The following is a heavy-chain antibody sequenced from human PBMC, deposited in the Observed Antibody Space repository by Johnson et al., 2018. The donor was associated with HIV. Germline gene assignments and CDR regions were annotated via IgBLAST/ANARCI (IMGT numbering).Heavy chain of an antibody. CDR2: IKQDGSEK. J-gene: IGHJ3*02. Sequence: VHLVESGGGVVQPGRSLRLSCAASGFTFSSYAMHWVRQAPGKGLEWVANIKQDGSEKYDVDSVKCRFTISRDNAKNSLYLQMHSLRVEDTASYYCARDLVGSPRAFDIWGQGTMVTISS. CDR1: GFTFSSYA. CDR3: ARDLVGSPRAFDI. D-gene: IGHD2-8*02. V-gene: IGHV3-7*03.